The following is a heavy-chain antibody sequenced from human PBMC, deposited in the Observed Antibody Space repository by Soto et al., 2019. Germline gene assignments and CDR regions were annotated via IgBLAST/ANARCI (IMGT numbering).Heavy chain of an antibody. CDR3: ARLGSSGWYRIFGSLDY. CDR1: GGPISCYH. CDR2: IYYGGST. J-gene: IGHJ4*02. D-gene: IGHD6-19*01. Sequence: SENLSLPLTVSGGPISCYHRGGVRQPPGKGLEWIGYIYYGGSTNYNPSLKSRVTISVDTSKNQFSLKLSSVTAADTAVYYCARLGSSGWYRIFGSLDYWGQGTLVTVSS. V-gene: IGHV4-59*08.